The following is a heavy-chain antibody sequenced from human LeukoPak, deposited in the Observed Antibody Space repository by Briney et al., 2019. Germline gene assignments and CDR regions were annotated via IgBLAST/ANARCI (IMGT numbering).Heavy chain of an antibody. D-gene: IGHD4/OR15-4a*01. V-gene: IGHV4-4*07. Sequence: SETLSLTCTVSGGSISSYYWSWIRQPAGKGLEWIGRIYTSGSTNYNPSLKSRVTMSVDTSKNQFSLKLSSVTAADTAVYCCARDRTLYGGKDYYYGMDVWGQGTTVTVSS. CDR3: ARDRTLYGGKDYYYGMDV. J-gene: IGHJ6*02. CDR1: GGSISSYY. CDR2: IYTSGST.